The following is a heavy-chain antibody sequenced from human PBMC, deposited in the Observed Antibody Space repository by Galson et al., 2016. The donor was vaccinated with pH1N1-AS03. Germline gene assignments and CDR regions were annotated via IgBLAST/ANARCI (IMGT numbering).Heavy chain of an antibody. V-gene: IGHV1-18*04. J-gene: IGHJ3*02. Sequence: SVKVSCKASGYTFSTYGVSWVRQAPGQGLEWMGWISGYDDDTNCAQSVAGRVTMTTDKSTSTVYMELWSLRSDDTAVYYCARDRGFRPDTFDIWGQGTWVTVSS. CDR3: ARDRGFRPDTFDI. CDR2: ISGYDDDT. CDR1: GYTFSTYG. D-gene: IGHD2-15*01.